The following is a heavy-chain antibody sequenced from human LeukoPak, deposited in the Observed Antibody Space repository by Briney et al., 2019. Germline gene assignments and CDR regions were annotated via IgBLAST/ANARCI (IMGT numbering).Heavy chain of an antibody. D-gene: IGHD6-13*01. CDR2: IYYSGST. CDR3: ARKTSGIAAAGGDLAY. V-gene: IGHV4-30-4*01. Sequence: SETLSLTCTVSGGSISSGDYYWSWIRQSPGKGLERIGYIYYSGSTYYNPSLKSRVTISVDTSKNQFSLKLSSVTAADTAVYYCARKTSGIAAAGGDLAYWGQGTLVTVSS. CDR1: GGSISSGDYY. J-gene: IGHJ4*02.